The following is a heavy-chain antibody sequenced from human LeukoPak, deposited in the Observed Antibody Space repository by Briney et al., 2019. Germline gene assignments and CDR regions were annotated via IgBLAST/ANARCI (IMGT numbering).Heavy chain of an antibody. CDR2: IYYSGST. CDR1: GGSMSSSSYY. J-gene: IGHJ4*02. Sequence: SETLSLTCTVSGGSMSSSSYYWGWIRQPPGKGPEWIGSIYYSGSTYYNPSLKSRVTISVDTSQTQFSLTLSPVNAADSAVYYCARRQGNWPYFDYWGQGTLVTVSS. V-gene: IGHV4-39*01. D-gene: IGHD1-1*01. CDR3: ARRQGNWPYFDY.